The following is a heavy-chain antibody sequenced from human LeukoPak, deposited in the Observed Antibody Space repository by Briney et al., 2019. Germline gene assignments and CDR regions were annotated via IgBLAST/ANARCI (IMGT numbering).Heavy chain of an antibody. Sequence: SETLSLTCAVSGYSISSGYYWGWIRQSPGKGLEWIGSAYHNGRTYYSPSLKSRVTISVDTSKNQVSLKLSSVTAADTAVYYWARAKSIITEVRGAVPGRFDFWGQGTLVTVSS. CDR3: ARAKSIITEVRGAVPGRFDF. V-gene: IGHV4-38-2*01. CDR1: GYSISSGYY. CDR2: AYHNGRT. J-gene: IGHJ4*02. D-gene: IGHD3-10*01.